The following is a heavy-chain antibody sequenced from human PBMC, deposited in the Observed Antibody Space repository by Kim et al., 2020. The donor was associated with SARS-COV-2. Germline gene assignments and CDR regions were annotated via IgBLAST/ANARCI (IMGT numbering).Heavy chain of an antibody. CDR2: ISGSGGST. D-gene: IGHD3-3*01. Sequence: GGSLRLSCAASGFTFSSYAMSWVRQAPGKGLEWVSAISGSGGSTYYADSVKGRFTISRDNSKNTLYLQMNSLRAEDTAVYYCAKEPSTIFGVVIIGGRATNWGQGTLVTVSS. J-gene: IGHJ4*02. V-gene: IGHV3-23*01. CDR3: AKEPSTIFGVVIIGGRATN. CDR1: GFTFSSYA.